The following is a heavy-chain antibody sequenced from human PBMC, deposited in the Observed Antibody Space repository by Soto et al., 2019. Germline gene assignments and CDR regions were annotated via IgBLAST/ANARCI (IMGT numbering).Heavy chain of an antibody. CDR3: AKAIRFLDLALDN. CDR1: GFTFSSYA. CDR2: ISGSGDVI. D-gene: IGHD3-9*01. Sequence: EVHLLESGGNLVQPGGSLRLSCAASGFTFSSYAMSWVRQAPGKGPEWVSSISGSGDVIHYADSVKGRFTISRDNSKNTLWLQRNSRRAEDTAVYYCAKAIRFLDLALDNWGQGALVTVSS. J-gene: IGHJ4*02. V-gene: IGHV3-23*01.